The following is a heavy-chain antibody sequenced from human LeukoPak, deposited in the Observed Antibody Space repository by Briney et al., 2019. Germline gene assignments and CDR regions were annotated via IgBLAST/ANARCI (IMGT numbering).Heavy chain of an antibody. J-gene: IGHJ5*02. Sequence: ASVKVSCKASGYTFTDYFVQWFRQVPGQGLQWMALINPNTGGTSYAQKLQGGVTVTRDTSITTTYMELNRLTYDDTAVYFCSREASCGSTSCHQDLWGQGTLVTVSP. CDR2: INPNTGGT. V-gene: IGHV1-2*02. D-gene: IGHD2-2*01. CDR1: GYTFTDYF. CDR3: SREASCGSTSCHQDL.